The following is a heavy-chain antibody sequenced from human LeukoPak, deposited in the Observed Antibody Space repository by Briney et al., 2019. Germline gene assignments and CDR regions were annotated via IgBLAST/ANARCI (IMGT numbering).Heavy chain of an antibody. CDR1: GGSISSHY. Sequence: KPSETLSLTCTVSGGSISSHYWSWIRQPPGKGLEWIGYIYYSGSTNYNPSLKSRVTISVDTSKNQFSLKLSSVTAADTAVYYCARGEPGTFDPWGPGTLVTVSS. J-gene: IGHJ5*02. CDR2: IYYSGST. V-gene: IGHV4-59*11. CDR3: ARGEPGTFDP. D-gene: IGHD1-14*01.